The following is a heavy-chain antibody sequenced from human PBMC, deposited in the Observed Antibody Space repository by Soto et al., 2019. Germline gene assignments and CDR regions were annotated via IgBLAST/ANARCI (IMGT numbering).Heavy chain of an antibody. CDR1: GDSIGGVGY. D-gene: IGHD2-21*02. CDR2: ISASGST. CDR3: ARSGVTGIVIPSHWFDP. Sequence: PSETLSLTCTASGDSIGGVGYWSWIRQFPGRGLEWSGCISASGSTYYNPALNNRISLSLDTSQNQFSLKLLSVTAADTAIYYCARSGVTGIVIPSHWFDPWGQGTLVTVSS. J-gene: IGHJ5*02. V-gene: IGHV4-31*03.